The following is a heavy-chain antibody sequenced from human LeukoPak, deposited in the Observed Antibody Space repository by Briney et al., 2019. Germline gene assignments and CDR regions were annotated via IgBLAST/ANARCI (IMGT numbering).Heavy chain of an antibody. D-gene: IGHD1-26*01. J-gene: IGHJ3*02. CDR2: ISPHSGST. CDR1: GYTFSNYG. CDR3: ARDSMGVSSSYYRENTFDI. Sequence: GASVKLSCKASGYTFSNYGISWVRQAPGPGLEGMGWISPHSGSTNCAQNPRGRVTMTTDTSTSTAYMELRSLTSDDTATYYCARDSMGVSSSYYRENTFDIWGQGTMVTVSS. V-gene: IGHV1-18*01.